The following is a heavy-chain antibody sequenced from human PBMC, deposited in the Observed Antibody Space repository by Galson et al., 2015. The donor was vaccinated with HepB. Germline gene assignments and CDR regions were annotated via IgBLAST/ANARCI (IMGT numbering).Heavy chain of an antibody. J-gene: IGHJ4*02. CDR2: INPNSGGT. V-gene: IGHV1-2*04. Sequence: SVKVSCKASGYTFTGYYMHWVRQAPGQGLEWMGWINPNSGGTNYAQKFQGWVTMTRDTSISTAYMELSRLRSDDTAVYYCARDGRYCSGGSCYYFDYWGQGTLVTVSS. CDR1: GYTFTGYY. CDR3: ARDGRYCSGGSCYYFDY. D-gene: IGHD2-15*01.